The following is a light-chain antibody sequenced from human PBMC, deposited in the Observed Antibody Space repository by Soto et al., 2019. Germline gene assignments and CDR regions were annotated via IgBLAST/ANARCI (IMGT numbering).Light chain of an antibody. V-gene: IGLV1-47*02. Sequence: QSVLTQPPSASGTPGQRVTISCSGRFSNIGSNYVYWYQQLPGTAPKLLIFTNDQRTSGVPGRFSGSKSGTSASLAISGLRSEDEADYYCAVWDDSLRGWVSGGGTQLTVL. J-gene: IGLJ3*02. CDR3: AVWDDSLRGWV. CDR1: FSNIGSNY. CDR2: TND.